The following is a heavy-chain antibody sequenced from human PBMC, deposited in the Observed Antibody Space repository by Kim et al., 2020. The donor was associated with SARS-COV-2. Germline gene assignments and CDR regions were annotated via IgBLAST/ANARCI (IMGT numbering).Heavy chain of an antibody. V-gene: IGHV1-46*01. J-gene: IGHJ4*02. D-gene: IGHD6-13*01. CDR2: INPTGAFP. CDR3: AREAALIAMPEKNFDY. CDR1: GFTFTNYF. Sequence: ASVKVSCKASGFTFTNYFMHWVRQAPGQGLEWMGTINPTGAFPLFTQKFQGRVIITKDTSTSTVYMEVSSLSSEDTAVYYCAREAALIAMPEKNFDYWGQGTLVTVSS.